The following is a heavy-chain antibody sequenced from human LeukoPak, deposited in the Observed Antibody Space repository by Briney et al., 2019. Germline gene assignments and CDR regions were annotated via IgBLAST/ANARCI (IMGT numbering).Heavy chain of an antibody. V-gene: IGHV3-30*04. Sequence: PGGSLRLSCTASGFTFSNYAMSWARQAPGKGLEWVAVISYDGSNKYYADSVKGRFTISRDNSKNTLYLQMNSLRAEDTAVYYCARGLFLSGYLDAFDIWGQGTVVTVSS. J-gene: IGHJ3*02. D-gene: IGHD3-22*01. CDR1: GFTFSNYA. CDR3: ARGLFLSGYLDAFDI. CDR2: ISYDGSNK.